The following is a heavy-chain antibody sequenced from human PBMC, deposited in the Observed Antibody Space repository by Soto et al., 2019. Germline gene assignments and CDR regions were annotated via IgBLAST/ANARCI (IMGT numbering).Heavy chain of an antibody. D-gene: IGHD3-16*02. J-gene: IGHJ4*02. CDR3: ASTFGRVIPREFNF. CDR1: GYTFTSYG. Sequence: ASVKVSCKASGYTFTSYGISWVRQAPGQGLEWMGWISAYNGNTNYAQKLQGRVTMTTDTSTSTAYMELRSLRSDDTAVYYCASTFGRVIPREFNFCGPGPLVTVSS. V-gene: IGHV1-18*01. CDR2: ISAYNGNT.